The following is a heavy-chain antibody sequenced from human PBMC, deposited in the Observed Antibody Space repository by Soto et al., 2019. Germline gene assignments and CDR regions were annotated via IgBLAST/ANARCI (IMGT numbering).Heavy chain of an antibody. V-gene: IGHV4-4*02. Sequence: LSLTCAVSGGSISSSNWWSWVRQPPGKGLEWIGEIYHSGSTNYNPSLKSRVTISVDKSKNQFSLKLSSVIAADTAVYYCARVSGSYYYGMDVWGQGTTVTVSS. CDR1: GGSISSSNW. CDR2: IYHSGST. D-gene: IGHD1-26*01. CDR3: ARVSGSYYYGMDV. J-gene: IGHJ6*02.